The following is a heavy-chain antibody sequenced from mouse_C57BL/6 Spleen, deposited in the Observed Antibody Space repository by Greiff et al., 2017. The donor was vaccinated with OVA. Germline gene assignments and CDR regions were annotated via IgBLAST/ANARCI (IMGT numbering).Heavy chain of an antibody. J-gene: IGHJ2*01. CDR3: ARSLGRLDY. CDR2: IDPSDSYT. D-gene: IGHD3-3*01. CDR1: GYTFTSYW. V-gene: IGHV1-69*01. Sequence: QVQLQQPGAELVMPGASVKLSCKASGYTFTSYWMHWVKQRPGQGLEWIGEIDPSDSYTNYNQKFKGKSTLTVDKSSSTAYLQLSSLTSEDSAVYCCARSLGRLDYWGQGTTLTVSS.